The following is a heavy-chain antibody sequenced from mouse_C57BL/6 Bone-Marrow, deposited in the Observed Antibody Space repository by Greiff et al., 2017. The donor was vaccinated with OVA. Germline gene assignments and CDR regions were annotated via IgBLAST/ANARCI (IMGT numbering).Heavy chain of an antibody. V-gene: IGHV1-81*01. J-gene: IGHJ1*03. CDR1: GYTFTSYG. CDR3: ARLLRHWYFDV. D-gene: IGHD1-2*01. Sequence: LVESGAELARPGASVKLSCKASGYTFTSYGISWVKQRTGQGLEWIGEIYPRSGNTYYNEKFKGKATLTADKSSSTAYMELRSLTSEDSAVYFCARLLRHWYFDVWGTGTTVTVSS. CDR2: IYPRSGNT.